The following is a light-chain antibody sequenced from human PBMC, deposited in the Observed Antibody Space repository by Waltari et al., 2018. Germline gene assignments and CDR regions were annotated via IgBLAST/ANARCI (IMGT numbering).Light chain of an antibody. V-gene: IGLV1-51*02. CDR3: GTWDNSLSAAGV. J-gene: IGLJ3*02. CDR1: SSNIGNGY. Sequence: QSVLTQPPSVSAAPGQKVTISCSGSSSNIGNGYVSWSQQLPGTAPSLFYFENSKRPYGMPDRFSGSKSGTSATLGITGLQTGDEADYYCGTWDNSLSAAGVFGGGTKVTVL. CDR2: ENS.